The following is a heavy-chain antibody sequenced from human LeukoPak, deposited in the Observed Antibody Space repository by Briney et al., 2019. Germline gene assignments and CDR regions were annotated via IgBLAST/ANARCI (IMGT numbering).Heavy chain of an antibody. CDR3: ASEAYYYDSSGYYKY. Sequence: PSETLSLTCAVSGGSISSGGYSWSWIRQPPGKGLEWIGRVYTSGSTNYNPSLKSRVTMSVDTSKNQFSLKLSSVTAADTAVYYCASEAYYYDSSGYYKYWGQGTLVTVSS. CDR2: VYTSGST. J-gene: IGHJ4*02. V-gene: IGHV4-61*02. D-gene: IGHD3-22*01. CDR1: GGSISSGGYS.